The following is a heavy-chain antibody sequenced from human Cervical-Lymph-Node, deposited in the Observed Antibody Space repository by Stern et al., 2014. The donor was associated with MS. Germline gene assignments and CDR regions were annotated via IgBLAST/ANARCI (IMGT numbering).Heavy chain of an antibody. CDR1: GFSFSRYA. V-gene: IGHV3-33*01. Sequence: VQLVESGGGVVQPGRSLRLSCAASGFSFSRYAMPLVRQAPGKGLEWVALIWYDGSNPYYADSVTGRFTISRDNFKNTLYLQMNSLRAEDTAVYYCASAYSSSHYYFDYWGQGTLVTVSS. CDR2: IWYDGSNP. J-gene: IGHJ4*02. CDR3: ASAYSSSHYYFDY. D-gene: IGHD6-13*01.